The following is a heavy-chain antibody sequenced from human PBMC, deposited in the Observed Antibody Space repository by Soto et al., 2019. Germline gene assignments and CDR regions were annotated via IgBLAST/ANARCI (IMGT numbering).Heavy chain of an antibody. J-gene: IGHJ4*02. Sequence: QVQLVQSGAEVKMPGASVKVSCKASGYTFTSYDINWVRQATGQGLEWMGWMNPNSGNTGYAQKFQGRVTMTRNTSISTAYMELSSLRSEDTAVYYCARYYDSSGYYLYYFDYWGQGTLVTVSS. V-gene: IGHV1-8*01. CDR2: MNPNSGNT. D-gene: IGHD3-22*01. CDR3: ARYYDSSGYYLYYFDY. CDR1: GYTFTSYD.